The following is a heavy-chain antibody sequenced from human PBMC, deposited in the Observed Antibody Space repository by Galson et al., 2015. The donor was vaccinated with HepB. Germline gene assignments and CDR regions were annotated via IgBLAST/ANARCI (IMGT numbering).Heavy chain of an antibody. CDR3: ARAPRLRLPLDY. Sequence: SLRLSCAASGFTVSSNYMSWVRQAPGKGLEWVSVIYSGGSTYYADSVKGRFTISRDNSKNTLYLQMNSLRAEDTAVYYCARAPRLRLPLDYWGQGTLVTVSS. CDR1: GFTVSSNY. D-gene: IGHD3-16*01. CDR2: IYSGGST. V-gene: IGHV3-66*01. J-gene: IGHJ4*02.